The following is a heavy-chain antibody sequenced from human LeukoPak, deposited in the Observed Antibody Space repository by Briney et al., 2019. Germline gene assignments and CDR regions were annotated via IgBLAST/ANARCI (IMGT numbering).Heavy chain of an antibody. Sequence: GGSLRLSCAASGFTFSSYGMHWVRQAPGKGLEWVAFIRYDGSNKYYADSVKGRFTISRDNSKNTLFLQMSSLRAEDTAVYYCARLGYCSSIRCFSLDYWGQGTLVTVSS. CDR2: IRYDGSNK. D-gene: IGHD2-2*01. V-gene: IGHV3-30*02. CDR1: GFTFSSYG. J-gene: IGHJ4*02. CDR3: ARLGYCSSIRCFSLDY.